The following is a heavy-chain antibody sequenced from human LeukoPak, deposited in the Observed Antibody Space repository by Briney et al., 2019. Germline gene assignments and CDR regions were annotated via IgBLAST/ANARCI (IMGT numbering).Heavy chain of an antibody. Sequence: GGSVRLSCAASGFTFSSYEMNWVRQAPGKGLEWVSYISSSGSTIYYADSVKGRVTISRDNAKNSLYLQMNSLRAEDTAVYYCARDRPHYYDSSGYFDYWGQDTLDPVSS. J-gene: IGHJ4*02. D-gene: IGHD3-22*01. V-gene: IGHV3-48*03. CDR2: ISSSGSTI. CDR1: GFTFSSYE. CDR3: ARDRPHYYDSSGYFDY.